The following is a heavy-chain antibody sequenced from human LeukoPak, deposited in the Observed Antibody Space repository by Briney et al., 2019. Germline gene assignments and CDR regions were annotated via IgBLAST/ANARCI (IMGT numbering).Heavy chain of an antibody. CDR1: GGSISSYY. J-gene: IGHJ4*02. CDR3: ASFTVNRYYFDY. Sequence: PSETLSLTCTVSGGSISSYYWSWIRQPPGKGLEWIGYIYYSGSTNYNPSLKGRVTISVDTSKNQFSLKLSSVTAADTAVYYCASFTVNRYYFDYWGQGTLVTVSS. CDR2: IYYSGST. V-gene: IGHV4-59*01. D-gene: IGHD4-17*01.